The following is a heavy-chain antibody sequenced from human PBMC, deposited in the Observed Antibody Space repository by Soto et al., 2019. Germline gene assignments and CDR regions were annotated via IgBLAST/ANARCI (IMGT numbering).Heavy chain of an antibody. J-gene: IGHJ5*02. CDR3: ARRRFLGGPLESRAWFDP. D-gene: IGHD3-3*01. CDR2: IYYSGST. V-gene: IGHV4-39*01. Sequence: SETLSLTCTVSGGSISSSSYYWGWIRQPPGKGLEWIGSIYYSGSTYYNPSLKSRVTISVDTSKNQFSLKLSSVTAADTAVFYCARRRFLGGPLESRAWFDPWGQGTLVTVSS. CDR1: GGSISSSSYY.